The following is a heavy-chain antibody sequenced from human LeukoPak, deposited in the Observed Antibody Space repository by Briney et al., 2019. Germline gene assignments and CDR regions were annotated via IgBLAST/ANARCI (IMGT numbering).Heavy chain of an antibody. CDR2: IYYSGST. D-gene: IGHD3-3*01. V-gene: IGHV4-39*01. CDR1: GGSISSSSYY. CDR3: ARHYDFWSGYYPAEYFQH. Sequence: PSETLSLTCTVSGGSISSSSYYWGWIRQPPGKGLEWIVSIYYSGSTYYNPSLKSRVTISVDTSKNQFSLKLSSVTAADTAVYYCARHYDFWSGYYPAEYFQHWGQGTLVTVSS. J-gene: IGHJ1*01.